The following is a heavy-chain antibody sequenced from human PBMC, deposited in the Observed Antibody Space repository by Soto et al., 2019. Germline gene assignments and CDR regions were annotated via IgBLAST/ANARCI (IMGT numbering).Heavy chain of an antibody. V-gene: IGHV3-23*01. Sequence: EVQLLESGGGFVQPGGSLRLSCAASGFTFSSYGMSWVRQAPGKGLEWVSSINNSGSRTYHADSVKGRFTISRDNSKNTLYLQMNSLSAEDTAVYYWAKARTDQSGTYFPFDYWGQGTLVTVSS. CDR3: AKARTDQSGTYFPFDY. CDR1: GFTFSSYG. CDR2: INNSGSRT. J-gene: IGHJ4*02. D-gene: IGHD1-26*01.